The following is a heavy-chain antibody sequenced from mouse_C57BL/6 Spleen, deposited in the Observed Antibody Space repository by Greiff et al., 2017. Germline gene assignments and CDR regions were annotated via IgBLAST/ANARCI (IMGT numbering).Heavy chain of an antibody. V-gene: IGHV10-1*01. J-gene: IGHJ2*01. CDR2: IRSKSNNYAT. CDR1: GFSFNTYA. CDR3: VRHPLYSNYFDY. D-gene: IGHD2-5*01. Sequence: EVQVVESGGGLVQPKGSLKLSCAASGFSFNTYAMNWVRQAPGKGLEWVARIRSKSNNYATYYADSVKDRFTISRDDSESMLYLQMNNLKTEDTAMYYCVRHPLYSNYFDYWGQGTTLTVSS.